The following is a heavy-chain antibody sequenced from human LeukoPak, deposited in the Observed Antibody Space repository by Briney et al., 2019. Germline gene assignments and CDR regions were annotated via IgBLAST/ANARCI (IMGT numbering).Heavy chain of an antibody. Sequence: ASVKVSCKASGYTFTTYFMHWVRQAPGRGLEWMGIIHTSGGTTKYAQKFQDRVTMTRDTSTNTVYMELSSLKFDDTAVYYCAREGGDGGPFDYWGQGTLVTASS. CDR3: AREGGDGGPFDY. V-gene: IGHV1-46*01. CDR1: GYTFTTYF. J-gene: IGHJ4*02. D-gene: IGHD4-23*01. CDR2: IHTSGGTT.